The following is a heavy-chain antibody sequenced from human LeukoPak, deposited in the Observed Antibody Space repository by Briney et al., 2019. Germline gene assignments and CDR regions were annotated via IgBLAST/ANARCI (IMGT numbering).Heavy chain of an antibody. CDR3: ARGPNSNWSGLDF. V-gene: IGHV3-74*01. CDR2: ISPTGSTT. CDR1: VFSFSGHG. Sequence: GGSLRLSCTASVFSFSGHGMHWARQLPWKGLVWVSRISPTGSTTSYADSVKGRFTVSRDNAKNTLYLQVNNLRAEDTAVYYCARGPNSNWSGLDFWGQGTLLTVSS. D-gene: IGHD6-6*01. J-gene: IGHJ4*02.